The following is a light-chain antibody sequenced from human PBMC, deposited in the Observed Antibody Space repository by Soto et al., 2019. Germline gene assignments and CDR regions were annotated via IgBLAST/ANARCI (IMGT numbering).Light chain of an antibody. J-gene: IGKJ1*01. CDR2: GAS. CDR1: QYISSN. CDR3: QQYNNWPERT. Sequence: EIVMTQSPATLSVSPGERATLSCRASQYISSNLAWYQQKPGQAPRLLIFGASTRATGIPARFSGSGSGTEFTLTISSRQSEDFAVYYCQQYNNWPERTFGRGTKVEI. V-gene: IGKV3-15*01.